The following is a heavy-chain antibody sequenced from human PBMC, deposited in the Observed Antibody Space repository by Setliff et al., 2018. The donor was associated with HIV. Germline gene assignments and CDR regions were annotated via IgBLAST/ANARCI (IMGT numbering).Heavy chain of an antibody. CDR2: VSYSGST. D-gene: IGHD3-16*01. CDR1: GGSISSHF. Sequence: SETLSLTCTVSGGSISSHFWSWIRQPPGKGLEWIGTVSYSGSTNYNPSLKSRVTISVDTSENQSSLKLSSVTAADTAVYYCARRLGATVFYYFDYWGQGTLVTVSS. CDR3: ARRLGATVFYYFDY. J-gene: IGHJ4*02. V-gene: IGHV4-59*11.